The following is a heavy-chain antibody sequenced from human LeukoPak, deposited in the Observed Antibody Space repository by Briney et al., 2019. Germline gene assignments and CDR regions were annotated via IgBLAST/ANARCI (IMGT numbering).Heavy chain of an antibody. CDR1: GGSFSGYY. J-gene: IGHJ5*02. Sequence: SETLSLTCAVYGGSFSGYYWSWIRQPPGKGLEWIGEINHSGSTNYNPSLKSRVTISVDTSKNQFSLKLSSVTAADTAVYYCARSYTQQAGYGYGWVIDPWGQGTLVTVSS. V-gene: IGHV4-34*01. CDR3: ARSYTQQAGYGYGWVIDP. CDR2: INHSGST. D-gene: IGHD5-18*01.